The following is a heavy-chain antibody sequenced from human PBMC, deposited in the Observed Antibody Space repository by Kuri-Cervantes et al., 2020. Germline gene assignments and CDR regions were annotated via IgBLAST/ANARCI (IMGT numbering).Heavy chain of an antibody. Sequence: SLKISCAASGFTFDDYAMHWVRQAPGKGLEWVSGISWNSGSIGYADSVKGRFTISRDNAKNSLYLQMNSLKAEDTALYYCARDKGKGSYGDYWGQGTLVTVSS. D-gene: IGHD1-26*01. CDR2: ISWNSGSI. V-gene: IGHV3-9*01. CDR1: GFTFDDYA. J-gene: IGHJ4*02. CDR3: ARDKGKGSYGDY.